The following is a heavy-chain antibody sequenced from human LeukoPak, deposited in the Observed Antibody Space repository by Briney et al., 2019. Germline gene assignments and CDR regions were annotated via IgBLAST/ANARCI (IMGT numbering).Heavy chain of an antibody. CDR3: ARAMYSSSWPYYYYGMDV. CDR1: GGSVSSGSYY. CDR2: IYYSGST. Sequence: PSETLSLTCTVSGGSVSSGSYYWSWIRQPPGKGLEWIGYIYYSGSTNYNPSLRSRVTISVDTSKNQFSLKLSSVTAADTAVYYCARAMYSSSWPYYYYGMDVWGQGTTVTASS. V-gene: IGHV4-61*01. D-gene: IGHD6-13*01. J-gene: IGHJ6*02.